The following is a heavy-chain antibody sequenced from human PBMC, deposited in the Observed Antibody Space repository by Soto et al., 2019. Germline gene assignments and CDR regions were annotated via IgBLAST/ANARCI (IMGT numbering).Heavy chain of an antibody. Sequence: QVQLVESGGGVVQPGRSLRLSCAASGLTISGHGVHWVRQAPGKGLEWVAVISFDGSDKYYADSVKGRFTISRDNSRNTLYLQMNSLRAEDTALYYCAREDTGGALYYWGRGTLVTVSS. V-gene: IGHV3-30*03. CDR3: AREDTGGALYY. CDR2: ISFDGSDK. CDR1: GLTISGHG. J-gene: IGHJ4*02. D-gene: IGHD3-16*01.